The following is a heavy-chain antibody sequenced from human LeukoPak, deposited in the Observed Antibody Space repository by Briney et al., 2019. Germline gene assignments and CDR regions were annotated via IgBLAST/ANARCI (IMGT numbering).Heavy chain of an antibody. Sequence: GESLKISCKGSGYSFTSYWINWVRQMAGKGLEWMGRIDPSDSYTNYSPSFQGHVTISADKSINTAYLQWSSLKASDTAMHYCARAPRGANSMVATSPPFDYWSQGTLVTVSS. CDR2: IDPSDSYT. D-gene: IGHD5-12*01. CDR1: GYSFTSYW. V-gene: IGHV5-10-1*01. J-gene: IGHJ4*02. CDR3: ARAPRGANSMVATSPPFDY.